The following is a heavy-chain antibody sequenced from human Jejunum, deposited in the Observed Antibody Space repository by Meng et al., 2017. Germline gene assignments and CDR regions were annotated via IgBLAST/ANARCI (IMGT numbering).Heavy chain of an antibody. D-gene: IGHD3-10*01. CDR2: IKSDGSDI. J-gene: IGHJ4*02. CDR3: ARDSGKATLDY. V-gene: IGHV3-74*01. CDR1: GFTFINYW. Sequence: GLLVGSGGGLAQPGGSLRLSCAASGFTFINYWMFWVRQGPGKGLVWVSRIKSDGSDIAYADSVQGRFTISRDNAKNTLYLQMNSLRADDTAVYYCARDSGKATLDYWGQGTLVTVSS.